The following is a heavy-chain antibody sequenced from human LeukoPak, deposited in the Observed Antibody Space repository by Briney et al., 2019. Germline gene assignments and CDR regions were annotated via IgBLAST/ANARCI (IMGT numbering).Heavy chain of an antibody. CDR2: IYTSGST. J-gene: IGHJ2*01. V-gene: IGHV4-61*02. D-gene: IGHD2-21*02. CDR1: GGSISSGSYY. CDR3: AGWGDLSWYFDL. Sequence: SQTLSLTCTVSGGSISSGSYYWNWIRQPAGKGLEWIGRIYTSGSTDYNPSLKSRVTLSVDTSKNQFSLTVSSVTAADTAVYYCAGWGDLSWYFDLWGRGTLVTVSS.